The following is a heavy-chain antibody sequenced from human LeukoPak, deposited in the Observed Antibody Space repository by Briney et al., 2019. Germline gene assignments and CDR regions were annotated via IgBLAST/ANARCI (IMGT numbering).Heavy chain of an antibody. CDR2: ISGSSKTI. V-gene: IGHV3-48*02. D-gene: IGHD2/OR15-2a*01. Sequence: GGSLRLSCTASGFTFSHFSINWVRLAPGKGLQWVSFISGSSKTIYYGDSVKGRFTISRDNAKNSLYLQMNGLRDEDAALYFCARDSGNYIDYWGQGTQVVVSS. CDR3: ARDSGNYIDY. J-gene: IGHJ4*01. CDR1: GFTFSHFS.